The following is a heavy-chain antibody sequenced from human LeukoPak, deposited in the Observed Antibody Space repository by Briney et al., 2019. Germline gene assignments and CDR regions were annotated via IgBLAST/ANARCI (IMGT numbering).Heavy chain of an antibody. J-gene: IGHJ4*02. CDR3: ARGLNKYCSGGSCYSGS. CDR1: GGSISSSNYY. D-gene: IGHD2-15*01. V-gene: IGHV4-39*01. Sequence: PSETLSLTCTVSGGSISSSNYYWGWIRQPPGKGLEWIGSIYYSGNTYYNPSLKSRVTISVDTSKNQFSLKLSSVTAADTAVYYCARGLNKYCSGGSCYSGSWGQGTLVTVSS. CDR2: IYYSGNT.